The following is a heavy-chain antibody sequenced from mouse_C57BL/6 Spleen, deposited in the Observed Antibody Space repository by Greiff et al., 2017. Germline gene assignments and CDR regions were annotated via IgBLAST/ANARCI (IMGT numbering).Heavy chain of an antibody. CDR1: GYSFTGYY. CDR3: ARSLRSTWYFDV. Sequence: LKESGPELVKPGASVKISCKASGYSFTGYYMNWVKQSPEKSLEWIGEINPSTGGTTYNQKFKAKATLTVDKSSSTAYMQLKSLTSEDSAVYYCARSLRSTWYFDVWGTGTTVTVSS. D-gene: IGHD1-1*01. CDR2: INPSTGGT. J-gene: IGHJ1*03. V-gene: IGHV1-42*01.